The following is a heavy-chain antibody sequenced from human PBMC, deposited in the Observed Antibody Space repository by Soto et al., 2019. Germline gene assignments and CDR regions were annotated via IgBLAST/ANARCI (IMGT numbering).Heavy chain of an antibody. CDR1: GFSFRDYW. CDR2: MNQAGSEK. CDR3: ARQHSGSYYFDY. J-gene: IGHJ4*02. Sequence: EVQLVASGGGLVRPGGSMRLSCGASGFSFRDYWMTWVRQAPGKGLEWVANMNQAGSEKNYVDSVKGRFIISRDNAQNSLYLQTASLRAEDTAVYYCARQHSGSYYFDYWGLGTLVTVSS. D-gene: IGHD1-26*01. V-gene: IGHV3-7*05.